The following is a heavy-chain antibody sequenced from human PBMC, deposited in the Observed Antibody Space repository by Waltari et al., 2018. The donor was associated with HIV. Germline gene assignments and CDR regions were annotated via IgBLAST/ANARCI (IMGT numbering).Heavy chain of an antibody. CDR3: ATGAASGHLYYYGMDV. CDR2: VGTSSGDT. CDR1: RYTVTSYG. V-gene: IGHV1-18*01. Sequence: QVQLVQSGAEVKRPGASVKVSCKDSRYTVTSYGINWLRLAPGQGLEWMGWVGTSSGDTNYAQKLQGRVTMTTDTATSTAYMELRSLRSDDTAVYYCATGAASGHLYYYGMDVWGQGTTVTVSS. J-gene: IGHJ6*02. D-gene: IGHD2-15*01.